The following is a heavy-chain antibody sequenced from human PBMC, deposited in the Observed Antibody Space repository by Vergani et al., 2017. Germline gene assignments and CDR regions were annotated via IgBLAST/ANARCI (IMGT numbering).Heavy chain of an antibody. CDR1: GGSISSSSYY. Sequence: QLQLQESGPGLVKPSETLSLTCTVSGGSISSSSYYWGWIRQPPGKGLEWIGIIYYSWSTYYNPSLKSRVTISVDTSKNQFSLKLSSVTAADTAVYYCARHGPPTKYYYGSGSYYNLDYYGMDVWGQGTTVTVSS. D-gene: IGHD3-10*01. V-gene: IGHV4-39*01. CDR2: IYYSWST. J-gene: IGHJ6*02. CDR3: ARHGPPTKYYYGSGSYYNLDYYGMDV.